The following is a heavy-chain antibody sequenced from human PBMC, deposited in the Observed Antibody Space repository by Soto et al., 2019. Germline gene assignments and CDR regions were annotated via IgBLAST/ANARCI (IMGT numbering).Heavy chain of an antibody. V-gene: IGHV1-18*01. D-gene: IGHD3-3*01. J-gene: IGHJ4*02. Sequence: QVQLVQSGAEVKKPGASVKVSCRASGYTFTSYGINWVRQAPGQGLEWMGWISVYNGNTNYAQRFQGRVTMTTDTSTSTAYMELRSLRSDDTAVYYCARGSRDFWSGYSDYWGQGALVTVSP. CDR1: GYTFTSYG. CDR3: ARGSRDFWSGYSDY. CDR2: ISVYNGNT.